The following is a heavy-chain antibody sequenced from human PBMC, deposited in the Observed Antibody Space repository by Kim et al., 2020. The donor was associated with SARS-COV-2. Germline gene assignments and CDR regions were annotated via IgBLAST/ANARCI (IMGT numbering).Heavy chain of an antibody. CDR3: AREASGGVYYYMDV. V-gene: IGHV3-53*04. CDR1: GLAVSNNH. D-gene: IGHD3-10*01. Sequence: GGSLRLSCAASGLAVSNNHISWVRQAPGKGLKWVSIMFSGGSTYFADSVKGRFTISRHNSKNTLYLQMTSLGAEDTAVYYCAREASGGVYYYMDVWGKGTTVTVSS. CDR2: MFSGGST. J-gene: IGHJ6*03.